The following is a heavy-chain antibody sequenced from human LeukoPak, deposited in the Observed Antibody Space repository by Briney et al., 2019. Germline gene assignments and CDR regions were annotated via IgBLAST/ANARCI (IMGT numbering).Heavy chain of an antibody. V-gene: IGHV1-46*01. D-gene: IGHD1-26*01. CDR1: GYTFTSYY. Sequence: GASVKVSCKASGYTFTSYYMHWVRQAPGQGLEWMGIINPSGGSTSYAQKFQGRVTMTRDTSTSTVYMELSSLRSEDTAVYYCARVFSLGSYSPYYFDYWGQGTLVTVSS. J-gene: IGHJ4*02. CDR2: INPSGGST. CDR3: ARVFSLGSYSPYYFDY.